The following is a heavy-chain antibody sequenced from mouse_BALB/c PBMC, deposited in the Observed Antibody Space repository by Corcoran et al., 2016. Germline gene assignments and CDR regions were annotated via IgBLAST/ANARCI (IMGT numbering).Heavy chain of an antibody. CDR2: INPYNGAT. CDR1: GYSFTGYY. V-gene: IGHV1-26*01. D-gene: IGHD1-1*01. Sequence: EVQLQQSGPELVKPGASVKISCKASGYSFTGYYMHWVKQSHVKSLEWIGRINPYNGATSYNQNFKDKASLTVDKASSTAYMELHSLTSEDSAVYYGATDYDGRSVDYWGQGTTFTVSS. J-gene: IGHJ2*01. CDR3: ATDYDGRSVDY.